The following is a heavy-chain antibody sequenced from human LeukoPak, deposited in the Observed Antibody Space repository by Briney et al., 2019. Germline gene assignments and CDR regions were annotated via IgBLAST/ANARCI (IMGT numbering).Heavy chain of an antibody. V-gene: IGHV3-74*01. Sequence: PGGSLRLSCAASGFTLSDHWMNWVRQPPGKGLLWVSHINVDGSDTDYADSVKGRFTISRDNAGNTLYLQMDSLRVEDTAVYYCVRDGTGYPPFDLWGQGNLITVSS. CDR1: GFTLSDHW. D-gene: IGHD1-1*01. CDR2: INVDGSDT. J-gene: IGHJ5*02. CDR3: VRDGTGYPPFDL.